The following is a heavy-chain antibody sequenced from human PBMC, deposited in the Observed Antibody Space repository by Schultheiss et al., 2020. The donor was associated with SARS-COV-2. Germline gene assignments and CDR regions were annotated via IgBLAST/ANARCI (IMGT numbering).Heavy chain of an antibody. CDR1: GGSISSYY. Sequence: SETLSLTCTVSGGSISSYYWSWIRQPPGKGLEWIGYIYNSGSTYYNPSLKSRVTISVDTSKNQFSLKLSSVTAADTAVYYCARLFRYYGSGTSWGQGTLVTVSS. V-gene: IGHV4-4*08. CDR2: IYNSGST. CDR3: ARLFRYYGSGTS. J-gene: IGHJ4*02. D-gene: IGHD3-10*01.